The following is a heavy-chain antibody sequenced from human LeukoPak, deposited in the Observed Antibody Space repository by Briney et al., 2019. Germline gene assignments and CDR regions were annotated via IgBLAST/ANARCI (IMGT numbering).Heavy chain of an antibody. CDR1: GYTLTELS. Sequence: ASVKVSCKVSGYTLTELSMHWVRQAPGKGLEWMGGFDPEDGETIYAQKFQGRVTMTEDTSTDTAYMELSSLRSEDTAVYYCATSSGWYGSPYYYYGMDVWGQGTTVTVSS. CDR2: FDPEDGET. D-gene: IGHD6-19*01. CDR3: ATSSGWYGSPYYYYGMDV. V-gene: IGHV1-24*01. J-gene: IGHJ6*02.